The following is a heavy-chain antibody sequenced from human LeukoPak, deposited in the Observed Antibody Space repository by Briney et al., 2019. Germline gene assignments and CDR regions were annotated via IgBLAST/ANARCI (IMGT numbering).Heavy chain of an antibody. CDR3: ARELWKGDLLIKYSFDH. CDR2: ISSSGSNI. V-gene: IGHV3-11*01. Sequence: PGGSLRLSCEASGFPFSDYYMTWIRQAPGKGLEWIAYISSSGSNIYYADSVQGRFTISRDRAGNSLHLQMNNLRAEDSAVYYCARELWKGDLLIKYSFDHWGQGTLVTVSS. CDR1: GFPFSDYY. D-gene: IGHD2-21*02. J-gene: IGHJ4*02.